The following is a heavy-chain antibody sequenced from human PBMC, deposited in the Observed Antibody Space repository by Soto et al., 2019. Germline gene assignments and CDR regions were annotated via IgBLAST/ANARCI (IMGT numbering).Heavy chain of an antibody. CDR2: INPSSGGT. D-gene: IGHD2-2*01. V-gene: IGHV1-46*01. CDR1: GYTFTSYF. Sequence: QVQLVQSGAEVKEPGASVKVSCKASGYTFTSYFMHWVRQAPGQGLEWMGIINPSSGGTSYPQKFQGRVSMTRDTSTSTIYIDLSSLRSEDTAVYYCAREGGTYQGGFDYWGQGTLVTVSS. CDR3: AREGGTYQGGFDY. J-gene: IGHJ4*02.